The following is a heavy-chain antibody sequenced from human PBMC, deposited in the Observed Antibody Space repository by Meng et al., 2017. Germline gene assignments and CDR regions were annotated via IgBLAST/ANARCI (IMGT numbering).Heavy chain of an antibody. J-gene: IGHJ4*02. Sequence: RRVGSGGGVVKPGGCLRLSCAASGLTFSRYSMNWVRQAPGKGLEWVSSISSSSSYIYYADSVKGRFTISRDNAKNSLYLQMNSLRAEDTAVYYCARDNPHLYWGQGTLVTVSS. CDR3: ARDNPHLY. V-gene: IGHV3-21*01. CDR2: ISSSSSYI. CDR1: GLTFSRYS.